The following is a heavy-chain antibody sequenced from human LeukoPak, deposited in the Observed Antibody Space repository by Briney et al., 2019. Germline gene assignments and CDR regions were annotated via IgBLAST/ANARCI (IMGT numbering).Heavy chain of an antibody. CDR2: ISSSGSTI. CDR1: GFTFSDYY. V-gene: IGHV3-11*01. Sequence: PGGSLRLSCAASGFTFSDYYMSWIRQAPGKGLEWVSYISSSGSTIYYADSVKGRFTISRDNAKNSLYLQMNSLRAEDTAVYYCAGENSITIFGVVIIDGFDYWGQGTLVTVSS. D-gene: IGHD3-3*01. J-gene: IGHJ4*02. CDR3: AGENSITIFGVVIIDGFDY.